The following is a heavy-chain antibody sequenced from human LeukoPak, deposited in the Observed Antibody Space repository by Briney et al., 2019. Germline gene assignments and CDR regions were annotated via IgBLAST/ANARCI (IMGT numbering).Heavy chain of an antibody. Sequence: PSETLSLTCTVSGGSISSSSYYWGWIRQPPGKGLEWIGSIYYSGSTYYNPSLKSRVTISVDTSKNQFSLKLSSVTAADTAVYYCARRSGSYYATHFDDWGQGTLVTVSS. J-gene: IGHJ4*02. CDR2: IYYSGST. D-gene: IGHD1-26*01. V-gene: IGHV4-39*01. CDR3: ARRSGSYYATHFDD. CDR1: GGSISSSSYY.